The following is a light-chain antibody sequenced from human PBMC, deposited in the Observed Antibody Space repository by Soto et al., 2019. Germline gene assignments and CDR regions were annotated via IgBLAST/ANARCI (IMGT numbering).Light chain of an antibody. CDR2: AAS. Sequence: GDRVTITCRASQGIRSYLAWYQQKPGKAPTLLIYAASTLQSGVPSRFSGGGSGTEFTLTISSLQPEDFATYYCQHLNSFPLSFGGGTKVDI. CDR3: QHLNSFPLS. V-gene: IGKV1-9*01. J-gene: IGKJ4*01. CDR1: QGIRSY.